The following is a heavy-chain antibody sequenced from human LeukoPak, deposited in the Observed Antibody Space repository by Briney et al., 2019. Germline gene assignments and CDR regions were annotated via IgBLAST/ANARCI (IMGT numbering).Heavy chain of an antibody. D-gene: IGHD1-26*01. CDR1: GFPFSSYA. V-gene: IGHV3-74*01. CDR2: IHGDGDNI. J-gene: IGHJ5*02. Sequence: GGSLRLSCAASGFPFSSYAMYWVRQAPGKGLVWVARIHGDGDNISYADSVRGRFTISRDNAKDTLYLHVDSLRPEDTAVYYCARAQVGAPTDLWGQGTLVTVSS. CDR3: ARAQVGAPTDL.